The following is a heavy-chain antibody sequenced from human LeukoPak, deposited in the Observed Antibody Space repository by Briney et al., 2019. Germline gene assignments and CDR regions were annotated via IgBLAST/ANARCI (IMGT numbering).Heavy chain of an antibody. CDR2: ISYDGSNK. J-gene: IGHJ4*02. Sequence: GGPLRLSCAASGFTFSSYAMLWVRQAPGKGLEWVAVISYDGSNKYYADSVKGRFTISRDNSKNTLYLQMNSLRAEDTAVYYCARAPPSAKGLYDYWGQGTLVTVSS. CDR1: GFTFSSYA. CDR3: ARAPPSAKGLYDY. V-gene: IGHV3-30-3*01. D-gene: IGHD2-15*01.